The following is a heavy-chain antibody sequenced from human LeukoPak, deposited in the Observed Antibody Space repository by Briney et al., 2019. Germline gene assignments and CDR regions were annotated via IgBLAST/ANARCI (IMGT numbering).Heavy chain of an antibody. CDR2: INSDGSST. J-gene: IGHJ6*02. V-gene: IGHV3-74*01. CDR1: GFTFSSYW. D-gene: IGHD3-10*01. Sequence: GGSLRLSCAASGFTFSSYWMHWVRQAPGKGLVWVSRINSDGSSTSYADSVKGRFTISRDNAKNTLYLQMNSLRAEDAAVYYCARGLYGSGSYVGNGMDVWGQGTTVTVSS. CDR3: ARGLYGSGSYVGNGMDV.